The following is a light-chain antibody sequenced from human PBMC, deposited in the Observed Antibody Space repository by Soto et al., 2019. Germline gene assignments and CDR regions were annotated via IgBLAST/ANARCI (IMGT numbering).Light chain of an antibody. CDR1: QSLSSW. CDR3: QQYNSYSSWT. Sequence: DIQMTQSPSTLSASVGDRVTITCRASQSLSSWLAWYQQKTGKAPKLLSYKASSLESGVPSRFSGSGSGTEFTLTISSLQPDDFSTYYCQQYNSYSSWTFGQGTKVEIK. CDR2: KAS. J-gene: IGKJ1*01. V-gene: IGKV1-5*03.